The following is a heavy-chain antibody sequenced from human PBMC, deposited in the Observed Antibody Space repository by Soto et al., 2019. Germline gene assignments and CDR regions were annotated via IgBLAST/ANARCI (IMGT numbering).Heavy chain of an antibody. D-gene: IGHD5-18*01. J-gene: IGHJ6*03. CDR1: RFTFISYA. Sequence: GGSLRLSCAASRFTFISYAMTWVRQAPGKGLEWVSTISGSGGSTYYADSVKGRFTISRDNSKNTLYLLMNSLGAEDTAAYYCAKEVQPYYYYYMDVWGKGTTVTVSS. V-gene: IGHV3-23*01. CDR2: ISGSGGST. CDR3: AKEVQPYYYYYMDV.